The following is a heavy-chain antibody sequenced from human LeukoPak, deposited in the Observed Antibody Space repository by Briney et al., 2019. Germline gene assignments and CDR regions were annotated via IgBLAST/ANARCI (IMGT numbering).Heavy chain of an antibody. D-gene: IGHD1-26*01. Sequence: ETLSLTCTVSGGSISSYYWSWIRQPPGKGLERIGYIYYSGSTNYNPSLKSRVTISVDTSKNQFSLRLSSVTAADTAVYYCAATTAGYWGQGTLVTVSS. V-gene: IGHV4-59*01. J-gene: IGHJ4*02. CDR2: IYYSGST. CDR1: GGSISSYY. CDR3: AATTAGY.